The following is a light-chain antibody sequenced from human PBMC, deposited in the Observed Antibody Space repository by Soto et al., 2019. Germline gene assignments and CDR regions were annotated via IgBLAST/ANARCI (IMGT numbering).Light chain of an antibody. V-gene: IGLV2-14*03. J-gene: IGLJ1*01. CDR2: DVS. CDR3: SSYTTSSLYV. CDR1: SNDIGAYNF. Sequence: QSVLAQPASVSGSPGQSITISCTGTSNDIGAYNFVSWYQQHPGKAPKLMIYDVSNRPSGLSNRFSGSKSGSTASLTISGLQAEDEADYYCSSYTTSSLYVFGTGTKVTVL.